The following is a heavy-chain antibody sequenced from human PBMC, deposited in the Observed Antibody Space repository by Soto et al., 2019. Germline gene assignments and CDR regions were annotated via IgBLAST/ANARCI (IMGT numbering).Heavy chain of an antibody. Sequence: GGSLRLSCAASGFTFSSYGMHWVRQAPGKGLEWVAVISYDGSNKYYADSVKGRFTISRDNSKNTLYLQMNSLRAEDTAVYYCAKSDYYYGMDVWGQGNTVTVSS. CDR2: ISYDGSNK. V-gene: IGHV3-30*18. J-gene: IGHJ6*02. CDR3: AKSDYYYGMDV. CDR1: GFTFSSYG.